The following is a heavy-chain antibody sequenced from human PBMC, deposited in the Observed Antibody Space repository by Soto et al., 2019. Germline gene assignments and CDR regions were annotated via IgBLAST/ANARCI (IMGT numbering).Heavy chain of an antibody. J-gene: IGHJ4*02. Sequence: QVQLQESGPGLVKPSQTLSLTCTVSGGSISSGGYYWSWIRQHPGKGLEWIGYIYYSGSTYYNPSLKSRVTISVDTSKNQFALKLSSVTAADTAVYYCARGGTSSSSSSYFDYWGQGTPVTVSS. CDR2: IYYSGST. D-gene: IGHD6-6*01. V-gene: IGHV4-31*03. CDR1: GGSISSGGYY. CDR3: ARGGTSSSSSSYFDY.